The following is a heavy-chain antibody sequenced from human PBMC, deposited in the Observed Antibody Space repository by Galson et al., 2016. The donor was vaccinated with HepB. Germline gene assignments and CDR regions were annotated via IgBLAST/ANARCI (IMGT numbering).Heavy chain of an antibody. CDR2: IIPFFATA. Sequence: SVKVSCKASGGTFSSSAISWVRQAPGQGLEWMGGIIPFFATANYAQKFQGRATITADESTSTAYMELSSLRSEDTAIYFCARGLRFGGFGDLLYVPFDYWGQGTLVTVSS. J-gene: IGHJ4*02. CDR1: GGTFSSSA. D-gene: IGHD3-10*01. CDR3: ARGLRFGGFGDLLYVPFDY. V-gene: IGHV1-69*13.